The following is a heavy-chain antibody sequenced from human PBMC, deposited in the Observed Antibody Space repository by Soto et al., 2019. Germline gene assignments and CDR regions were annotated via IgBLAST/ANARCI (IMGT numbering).Heavy chain of an antibody. J-gene: IGHJ4*02. Sequence: EVQLVESGGGLVKSGGSLRLSCAASGFTFNNAWMNWVRQAPVKGLEWVGSIKSRTDGGTTDYAAPVNDRFNISRDDSKNTLYLQMNSLKTEDTAMYYCTTERDESSGYAHHYWGQGTLVTVFS. V-gene: IGHV3-15*07. CDR2: IKSRTDGGTT. D-gene: IGHD3-22*01. CDR1: GFTFNNAW. CDR3: TTERDESSGYAHHY.